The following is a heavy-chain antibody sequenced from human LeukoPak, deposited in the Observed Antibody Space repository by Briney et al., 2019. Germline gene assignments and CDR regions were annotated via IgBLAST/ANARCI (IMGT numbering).Heavy chain of an antibody. CDR3: ASAESGWYDY. Sequence: GGSLRPSCAASGFTFSSYSMNWVRQAPGKGLEWVSSISSSSSYIYYADSVKGRFTISRDNAKNSLYLQMNSLRAEDTAVYYCASAESGWYDYWGQGTLVTVSS. D-gene: IGHD6-19*01. CDR2: ISSSSSYI. V-gene: IGHV3-21*01. J-gene: IGHJ4*02. CDR1: GFTFSSYS.